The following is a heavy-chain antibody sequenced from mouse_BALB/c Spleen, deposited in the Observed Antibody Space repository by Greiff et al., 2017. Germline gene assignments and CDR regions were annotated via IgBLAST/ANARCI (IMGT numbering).Heavy chain of an antibody. D-gene: IGHD1-2*01. J-gene: IGHJ3*01. V-gene: IGHV5-6*01. CDR3: ASLPTATFAY. Sequence: EVQLVESGGDLVKPGGSLKLSCAASGFTFSSYGMSWVRQTPDKRLEWVATISSGGSYTYYPDSVKGRFTISRDNAKNTLYLQMSSLKSEDTAMYYCASLPTATFAYWGQGTLVTVAA. CDR2: ISSGGSYT. CDR1: GFTFSSYG.